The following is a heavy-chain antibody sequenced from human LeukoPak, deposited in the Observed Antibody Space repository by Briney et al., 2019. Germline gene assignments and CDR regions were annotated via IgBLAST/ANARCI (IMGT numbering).Heavy chain of an antibody. J-gene: IGHJ4*02. CDR1: EFIFSDYA. CDR3: ARPSRYGDLGY. V-gene: IGHV3-53*01. CDR2: IYSGGST. Sequence: PGGSLRLSCAASEFIFSDYAMGWVRQAPGKGLEWVSVIYSGGSTYYADSVKGRFTISRDNSKNTLYLQMNSLRAEDTAVYYCARPSRYGDLGYWGQGTLVTVSS. D-gene: IGHD4-17*01.